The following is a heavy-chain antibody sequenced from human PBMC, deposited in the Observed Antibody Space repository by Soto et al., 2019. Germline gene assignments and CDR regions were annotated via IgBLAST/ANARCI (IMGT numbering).Heavy chain of an antibody. Sequence: QVQLVQSGAEVKKPGASVKVSCKASGYTFTSSYMHWVRQAPGQGLEWVGIINPSGGSTSYAQKFQGRLTMTRDTSTSTVYMELSSLRSEDTAVYYCARVYCSGGGCYGSDYWGQGTLVTVSS. V-gene: IGHV1-46*01. CDR1: GYTFTSSY. CDR2: INPSGGST. D-gene: IGHD2-15*01. J-gene: IGHJ4*02. CDR3: ARVYCSGGGCYGSDY.